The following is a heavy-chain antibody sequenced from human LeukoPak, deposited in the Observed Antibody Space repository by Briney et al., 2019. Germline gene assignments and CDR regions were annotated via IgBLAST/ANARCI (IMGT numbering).Heavy chain of an antibody. Sequence: GGSLRLSCAVSGFTFGSYAMSWVRQAPGKGLEWVSAISGSGGSTYYADSVKGRFTISRDNSKNTLYLQMHSLRAEDTAIYYCAKPSRDFDSSGYSHFDYWGQGTLVTVSS. CDR1: GFTFGSYA. D-gene: IGHD3-22*01. CDR2: ISGSGGST. J-gene: IGHJ4*02. V-gene: IGHV3-23*01. CDR3: AKPSRDFDSSGYSHFDY.